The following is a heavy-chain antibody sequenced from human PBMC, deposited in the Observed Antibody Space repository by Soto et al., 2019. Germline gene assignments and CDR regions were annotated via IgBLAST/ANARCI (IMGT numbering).Heavy chain of an antibody. CDR3: ARDVGDESITYNDAFDV. V-gene: IGHV1-18*01. CDR2: VSAYRDYT. Sequence: QAQLMQSAAEVKKPGASVKVSCKASGYSFSTYEINWLRQAPGQGLEWIGWVSAYRDYTDYAEKFQDRVTMTTDTSXNXAYMELRSLTYNDTAVYYCARDVGDESITYNDAFDVWGQGTMVTVSS. J-gene: IGHJ3*01. D-gene: IGHD3-10*01. CDR1: GYSFSTYE.